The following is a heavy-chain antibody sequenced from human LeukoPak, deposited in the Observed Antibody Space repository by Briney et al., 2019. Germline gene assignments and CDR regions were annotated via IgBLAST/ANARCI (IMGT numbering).Heavy chain of an antibody. CDR2: ISANNGDT. D-gene: IGHD1-1*01. Sequence: ASVRVSCKASGYTFTSYGISWVRQAPGQGLEWMGWISANNGDTDYPPKLQDRVTMTTDTYTSTAYMELRSLRSDDTAMYYCARESHETREDYWGQGTLVTVSS. J-gene: IGHJ4*02. CDR1: GYTFTSYG. CDR3: ARESHETREDY. V-gene: IGHV1-18*01.